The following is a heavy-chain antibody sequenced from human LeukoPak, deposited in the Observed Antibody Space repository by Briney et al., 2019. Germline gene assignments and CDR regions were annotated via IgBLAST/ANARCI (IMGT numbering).Heavy chain of an antibody. CDR1: DYSISSGHY. V-gene: IGHV4-38-2*02. D-gene: IGHD3-3*01. Sequence: SETLSLTCTVSDYSISSGHYWGWIRQPPGKGLEWIGSIYHSGSTYYNPSLKSRVAISVDTSKNQVSLKLSSVTAADTAVYYCARHYDPQPFDVFDIWGQGTMVTVSS. J-gene: IGHJ3*02. CDR3: ARHYDPQPFDVFDI. CDR2: IYHSGST.